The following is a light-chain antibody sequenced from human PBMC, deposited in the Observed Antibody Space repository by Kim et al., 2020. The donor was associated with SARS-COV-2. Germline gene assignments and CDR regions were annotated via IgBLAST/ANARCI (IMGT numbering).Light chain of an antibody. CDR3: SSYTSSSTYV. CDR2: DVS. J-gene: IGLJ1*01. CDR1: SSDVGGYNY. V-gene: IGLV2-14*03. Sequence: QSALTQPASVSGSPGQSITISCTGTSSDVGGYNYVSWYQQHPGKAPKLMIYDVSNRPSGVSNRFSGSKSGNTACLTISWLQAEDEADYFCSSYTSSSTYVFGTRTKITVL.